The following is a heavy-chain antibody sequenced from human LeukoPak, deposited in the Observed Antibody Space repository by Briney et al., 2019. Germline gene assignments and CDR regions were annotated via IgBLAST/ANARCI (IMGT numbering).Heavy chain of an antibody. Sequence: GGSLRLSCAASGFTFSSYWMSWVRQAPGKGLEWVANIKQDGSGKYYVDSVKGRFTIPRDNAKNSLHLQMNSLRAEDTAVYYCARHPSGRGYCSSTSCYGGRLWVRYFQHWGQGTLVTVSS. J-gene: IGHJ1*01. CDR3: ARHPSGRGYCSSTSCYGGRLWVRYFQH. D-gene: IGHD2-2*01. CDR1: GFTFSSYW. V-gene: IGHV3-7*03. CDR2: IKQDGSGK.